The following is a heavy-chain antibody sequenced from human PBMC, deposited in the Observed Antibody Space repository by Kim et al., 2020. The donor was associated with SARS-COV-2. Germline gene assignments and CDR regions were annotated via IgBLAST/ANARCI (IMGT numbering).Heavy chain of an antibody. CDR3: ARDGGDIVVVVAATLDY. J-gene: IGHJ4*02. D-gene: IGHD2-15*01. V-gene: IGHV3-30*01. Sequence: VKGRLPISRDNSKNTLYLKMNSLRAEDTAVYYCARDGGDIVVVVAATLDYWGQGTLVTVSS.